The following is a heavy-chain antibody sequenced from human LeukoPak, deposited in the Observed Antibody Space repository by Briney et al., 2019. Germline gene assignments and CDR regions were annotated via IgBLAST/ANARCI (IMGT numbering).Heavy chain of an antibody. CDR1: GGSISSGGNY. CDR2: HDDSGST. CDR3: ARDGTRAHYYYHCGMDD. J-gene: IGHJ6*02. V-gene: IGHV4-31*03. D-gene: IGHD6-13*01. Sequence: PSETLSLTCTVSGGSISSGGNYWSWLSQLPGKGLEGNVYHDDSGSTYFNPSQKSRVTISVDTTKKQSSLMQSFVAAAETAVYFCARDGTRAHYYYHCGMDDWGQGTAVTVSS.